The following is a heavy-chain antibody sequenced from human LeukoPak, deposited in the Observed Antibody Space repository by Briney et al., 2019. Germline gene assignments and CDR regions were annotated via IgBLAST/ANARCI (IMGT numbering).Heavy chain of an antibody. D-gene: IGHD3-10*01. J-gene: IGHJ4*02. CDR3: VHGSRSFRYYLDY. Sequence: SETLSLTCTVSGGSIISVSYFWGWIRQPPGKGLEWIGSIYYSGSTYYNPSLKSRVTISVDTSKSQFSLKLSSVTAADTAVYYCVHGSRSFRYYLDYWGQGTLVTVSS. CDR2: IYYSGST. CDR1: GGSIISVSYF. V-gene: IGHV4-39*01.